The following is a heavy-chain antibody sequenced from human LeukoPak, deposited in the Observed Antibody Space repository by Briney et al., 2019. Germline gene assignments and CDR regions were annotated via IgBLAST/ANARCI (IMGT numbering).Heavy chain of an antibody. CDR3: ARDIAVGSGCYDY. J-gene: IGHJ4*02. V-gene: IGHV3-30*04. Sequence: PGGSLGLSCAASEFTFSTYSMHWVRQAPGKGLEWVAVISHDGNNIYYPDSVKGRFTISRDNSKNTLYLQMNSLRPEDTAAYYCARDIAVGSGCYDYWGQGTLVTVSS. CDR1: EFTFSTYS. D-gene: IGHD6-19*01. CDR2: ISHDGNNI.